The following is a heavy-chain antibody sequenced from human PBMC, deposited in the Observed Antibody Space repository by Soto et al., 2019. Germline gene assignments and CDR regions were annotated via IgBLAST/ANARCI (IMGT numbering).Heavy chain of an antibody. Sequence: SETLSLTCTVSGASISSNYWSWIRQPPGKGLEWIGYIYSSGSTNYNPSLKSRVTISVDTSKNQFSLRLSSVTAADTAVYYCARVPYCSNGICYERNYFAYWGQGTLVTVSS. CDR3: ARVPYCSNGICYERNYFAY. CDR2: IYSSGST. J-gene: IGHJ4*02. V-gene: IGHV4-59*01. D-gene: IGHD2-8*01. CDR1: GASISSNY.